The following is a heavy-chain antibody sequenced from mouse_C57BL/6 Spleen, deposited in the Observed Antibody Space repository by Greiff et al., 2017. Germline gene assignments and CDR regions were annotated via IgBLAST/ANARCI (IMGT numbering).Heavy chain of an antibody. CDR1: GFTFSSYA. J-gene: IGHJ4*01. D-gene: IGHD1-3*01. Sequence: EVKLVESGGGLVKPGGTLKLSCAASGFTFSSYAMSWVRQTPEKRLEWVATISDGGSYTYYPNNVKGRFTITRENAKNNLYLQMSHLKSEATAIYYCARDSGDAMDYWGQGTSVTVSS. CDR3: ARDSGDAMDY. CDR2: ISDGGSYT. V-gene: IGHV5-4*01.